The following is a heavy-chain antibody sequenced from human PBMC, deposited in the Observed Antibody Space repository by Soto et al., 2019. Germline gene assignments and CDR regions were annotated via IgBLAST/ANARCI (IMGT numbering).Heavy chain of an antibody. J-gene: IGHJ6*02. CDR2: INPSGGST. Sequence: GASVKVSCKASGYTFTSYYMHWVRQAPGQGLEWMGIINPSGGSTSYAQKFQGRVTMTRDTSTSTVYMELSSLRSEDTAVYYCARDEDLGYYYYGMDVWGQGTTVTVSS. V-gene: IGHV1-46*01. CDR3: ARDEDLGYYYYGMDV. D-gene: IGHD2-15*01. CDR1: GYTFTSYY.